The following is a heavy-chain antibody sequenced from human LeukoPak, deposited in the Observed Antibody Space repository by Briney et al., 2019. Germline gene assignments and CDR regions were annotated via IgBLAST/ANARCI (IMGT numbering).Heavy chain of an antibody. D-gene: IGHD1-26*01. Sequence: SETLSLTCTVSGGSISSYYWSWIRQPPGKGLEWIGYIYYSGSTNYNPSLKSRVTISVDTSKNQFSLKLSSVTAADTAVYYCARRGPIVGTNSGWFDPWGQGTLVTVSS. J-gene: IGHJ5*02. CDR3: ARRGPIVGTNSGWFDP. CDR1: GGSISSYY. CDR2: IYYSGST. V-gene: IGHV4-59*08.